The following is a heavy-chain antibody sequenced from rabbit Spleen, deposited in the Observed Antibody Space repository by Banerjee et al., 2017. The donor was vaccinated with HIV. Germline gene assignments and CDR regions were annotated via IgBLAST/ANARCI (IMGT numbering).Heavy chain of an antibody. J-gene: IGHJ4*01. CDR3: ARDDSGGNADLNL. D-gene: IGHD6-1*01. CDR2: IVVGGSGST. CDR1: GFSFSSGYD. Sequence: QQQLEESGGGLVKPEGSLTLTCKASGFSFSSGYDMCWVRQAPGKGLEWIACIVVGGSGSTYYASWAKGRFTISSHNAQNTLYLQLNSLTAADTATYFCARDDSGGNADLNLWGPGTLVTVS. V-gene: IGHV1S45*01.